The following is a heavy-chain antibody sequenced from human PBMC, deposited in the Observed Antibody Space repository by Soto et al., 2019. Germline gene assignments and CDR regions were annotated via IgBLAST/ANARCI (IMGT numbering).Heavy chain of an antibody. CDR3: VMVDNYVTPTPQDV. CDR2: ISPYTGNT. J-gene: IGHJ6*02. CDR1: GYIFVNYG. Sequence: QVQLVQSGDEVKKPGASVKVSCKASGYIFVNYGIAWVRQAPGQGLEWMGWISPYTGNTHSATKVQGSITMTTDTPTSTAYMDRESSTSDDTAVYYCVMVDNYVTPTPQDVWGQGTTVTVSS. D-gene: IGHD3-16*01. V-gene: IGHV1-18*01.